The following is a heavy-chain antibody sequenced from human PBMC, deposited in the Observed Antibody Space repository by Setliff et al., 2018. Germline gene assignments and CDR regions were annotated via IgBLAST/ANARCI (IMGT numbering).Heavy chain of an antibody. D-gene: IGHD1-20*01. V-gene: IGHV4-4*07. Sequence: SATLSLTCTVSRGPINSHYWSWIRQPAGKGLEWIGRIYADGSTNYNPSLKSRVTMSIDTSKNQFFLEERSVTAADTAVYYCARDRGSNNSPEDFDYWGLGTLVTVSS. CDR1: RGPINSHY. CDR3: ARDRGSNNSPEDFDY. J-gene: IGHJ4*02. CDR2: IYADGST.